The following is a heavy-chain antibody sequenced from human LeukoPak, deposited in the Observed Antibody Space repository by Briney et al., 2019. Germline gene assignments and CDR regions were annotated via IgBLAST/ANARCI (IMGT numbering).Heavy chain of an antibody. CDR3: AKVRGAWGYFDY. V-gene: IGHV3-9*01. CDR2: ISWNSGSI. D-gene: IGHD1-26*01. CDR1: GFTFDDYA. J-gene: IGHJ4*02. Sequence: GGSLRLSCAASGFTFDDYAMHWVRQAPGKGLEWVSGISWNSGSIGYADSVKGRFTISRDNAKNSLYLQMNSLRAEDTALYYCAKVRGAWGYFDYWPQGPLVTVSS.